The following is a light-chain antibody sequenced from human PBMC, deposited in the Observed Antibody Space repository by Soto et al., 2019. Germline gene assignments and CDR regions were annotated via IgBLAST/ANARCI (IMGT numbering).Light chain of an antibody. CDR2: EVS. J-gene: IGLJ1*01. Sequence: QSVLTQPPSVSGSPGQSVTISCTGTSRDVGGYNRVSWYRQPPGTAPKLMIYEVSSRPSGVPDRFSGSKSGNTASLTISGLQAEDEADYYCSSYTSSSTYVFGTGTKVTVL. CDR1: SRDVGGYNR. CDR3: SSYTSSSTYV. V-gene: IGLV2-18*02.